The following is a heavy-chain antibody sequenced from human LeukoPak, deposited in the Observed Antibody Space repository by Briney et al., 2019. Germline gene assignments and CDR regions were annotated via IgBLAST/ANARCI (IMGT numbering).Heavy chain of an antibody. D-gene: IGHD1-7*01. J-gene: IGHJ4*02. V-gene: IGHV3-33*01. Sequence: PGGSLRLSCAASGFTFSSYGMHWVRQAPGKGLEWVALIWFDGSRDYYGDSVKGRFTISRDTSKNTLHLQMSSLRAEDTAVYFCARDSGITGTQRAIDYWGQGTLVTVSS. CDR2: IWFDGSRD. CDR1: GFTFSSYG. CDR3: ARDSGITGTQRAIDY.